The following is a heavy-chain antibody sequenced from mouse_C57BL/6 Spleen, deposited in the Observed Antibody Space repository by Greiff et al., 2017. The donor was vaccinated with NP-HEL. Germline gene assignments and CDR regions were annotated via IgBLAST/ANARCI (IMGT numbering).Heavy chain of an antibody. V-gene: IGHV1-9*01. CDR1: GYTFTGYW. J-gene: IGHJ4*01. CDR2: ILPGSGST. D-gene: IGHD1-1*01. CDR3: ARKRRITTEYYYAMDY. Sequence: QVQLQQSGAELMKPGASVKLSCKATGYTFTGYWIEWVKQRPGHGLEWIGEILPGSGSTNYNEKFKGKATFTADTSSNTAYMQLSSLTTEDSAIYYCARKRRITTEYYYAMDYWGQGTSVTVSS.